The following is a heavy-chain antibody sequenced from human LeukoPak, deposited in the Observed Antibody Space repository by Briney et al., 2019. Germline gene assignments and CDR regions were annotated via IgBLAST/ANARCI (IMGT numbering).Heavy chain of an antibody. J-gene: IGHJ4*02. Sequence: PGRSLRLSCAASGFTFSSYGMHWVRQAPGKGLEWVAVISYDGSNKYYADSVKGRFTISRDNSKNTLYLQMNSLRAEDTDVYFCAKDQAYYFDYWGQGTLVTVSS. CDR3: AKDQAYYFDY. V-gene: IGHV3-30*18. CDR2: ISYDGSNK. CDR1: GFTFSSYG.